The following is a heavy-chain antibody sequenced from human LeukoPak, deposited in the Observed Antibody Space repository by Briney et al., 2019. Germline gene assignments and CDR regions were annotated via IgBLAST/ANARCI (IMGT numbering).Heavy chain of an antibody. CDR2: IYYSGSI. CDR1: GGSISSHY. D-gene: IGHD4-17*01. Sequence: SSETLSLTCTVSGGSISSHYWSWIRQPPGKGLEWIGYIYYSGSINYNPSLKSRVTISVDTSKNQFSLKLSSVTAADTAVYYCARGMTTEYSRHAFDIWGQGTMVTVSS. V-gene: IGHV4-59*11. CDR3: ARGMTTEYSRHAFDI. J-gene: IGHJ3*02.